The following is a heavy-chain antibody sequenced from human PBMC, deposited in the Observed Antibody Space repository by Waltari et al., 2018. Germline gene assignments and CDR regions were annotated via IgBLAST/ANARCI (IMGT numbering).Heavy chain of an antibody. D-gene: IGHD2-8*01. CDR1: VGPISSSSSY. Sequence: QLQLQESGPGLVKPSETLSLTCPVPVGPISSSSSYWGWIRQPPGKGLEWIGSIYYSGSTYYNPSLKSRVTISVDTSKNQFSLKLSSVTAADTAVYYCARHPAMTIMLWYFDLWGRGTLVTVSS. CDR3: ARHPAMTIMLWYFDL. J-gene: IGHJ2*01. V-gene: IGHV4-39*01. CDR2: IYYSGST.